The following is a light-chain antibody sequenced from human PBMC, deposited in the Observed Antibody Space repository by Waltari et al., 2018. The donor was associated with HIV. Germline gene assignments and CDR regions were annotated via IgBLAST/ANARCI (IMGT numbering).Light chain of an antibody. Sequence: SYELTQTPSVSVSLGQTATVACGGDNLGRKEEHWYQQKPGRPPVLVIYDNNKRPSGIPGRFSGFNSGITATLTISGAQGDDEADYYCQVWDSDTGVFGSGTKVTVL. CDR1: NLGRKE. CDR3: QVWDSDTGV. CDR2: DNN. V-gene: IGLV3-9*01. J-gene: IGLJ1*01.